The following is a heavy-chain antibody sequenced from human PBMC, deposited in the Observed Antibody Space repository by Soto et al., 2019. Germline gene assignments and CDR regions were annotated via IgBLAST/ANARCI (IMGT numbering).Heavy chain of an antibody. CDR1: GYSFTSYW. V-gene: IGHV5-10-1*01. Sequence: GESLKISCKGSGYSFTSYWISWVRQMPGKGLEWMGRIDPSDSYTNYSPSFQGHVAISADKSISTAYLQWSSLKASDTAMYYCAGGGSSSYYYYGMDVWGQGTTVTVSS. J-gene: IGHJ6*02. D-gene: IGHD6-6*01. CDR3: AGGGSSSYYYYGMDV. CDR2: IDPSDSYT.